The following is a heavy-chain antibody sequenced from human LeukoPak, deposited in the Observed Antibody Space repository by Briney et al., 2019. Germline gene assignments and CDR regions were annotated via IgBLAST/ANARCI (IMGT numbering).Heavy chain of an antibody. D-gene: IGHD4-23*01. Sequence: AGSLRLSCAASGFSFSSYAMSWVRQAPGKGLEWVSAISGSGGSNYYADSVKGRFTISRDNSKTTLYLQMKSLRAEDTAVYYCAKDSTVVTPEYWGQGTLVTVSS. J-gene: IGHJ4*02. V-gene: IGHV3-23*01. CDR3: AKDSTVVTPEY. CDR2: ISGSGGSN. CDR1: GFSFSSYA.